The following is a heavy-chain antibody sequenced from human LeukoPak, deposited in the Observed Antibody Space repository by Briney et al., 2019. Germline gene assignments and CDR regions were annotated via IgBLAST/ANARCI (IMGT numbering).Heavy chain of an antibody. V-gene: IGHV1-69*02. D-gene: IGHD2-2*01. J-gene: IGHJ3*02. CDR1: GGTFSCYT. Sequence: SVKVSCKASGGTFSCYTISLVRQAPGQGPPWMGRIIPILGIANYAQKFQGRVTITADKSTSTDYMELSSLRSEDTAVYYCASSVPAATGEGDAFDIWGQGTMVTVSS. CDR3: ASSVPAATGEGDAFDI. CDR2: IIPILGIA.